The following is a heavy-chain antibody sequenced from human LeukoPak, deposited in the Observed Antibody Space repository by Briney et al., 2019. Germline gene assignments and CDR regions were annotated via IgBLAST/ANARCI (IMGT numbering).Heavy chain of an antibody. D-gene: IGHD6-13*01. CDR3: ARGDSSWYFDY. J-gene: IGHJ4*02. CDR1: GGSFSGYY. CDR2: INHSGST. V-gene: IGHV4-34*01. Sequence: SETLSLTCAVYGGSFSGYYWSWIRQPPGKGLEWIGEINHSGSTNSNPSLKSRVTISVDTSKNQFSLKLSSVTAADTAVYYCARGDSSWYFDYWGQGTLVTVSS.